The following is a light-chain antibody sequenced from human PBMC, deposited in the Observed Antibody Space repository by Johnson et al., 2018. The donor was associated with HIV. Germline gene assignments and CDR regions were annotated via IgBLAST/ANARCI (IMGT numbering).Light chain of an antibody. V-gene: IGLV1-51*02. Sequence: QSILTQPPSVSAAPGQKVTISCSGSSSNIGNNYVSWYQQLPGTAPKLLIYENNKRPSGIPDRFSGSKSGTSATLGITGLQTGDEADHYCGTWDSSLSALYVFGTGTKVTVL. CDR3: GTWDSSLSALYV. CDR2: ENN. J-gene: IGLJ1*01. CDR1: SSNIGNNY.